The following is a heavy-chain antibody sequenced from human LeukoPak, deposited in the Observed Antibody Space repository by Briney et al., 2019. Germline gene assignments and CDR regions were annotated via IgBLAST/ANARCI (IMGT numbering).Heavy chain of an antibody. J-gene: IGHJ4*02. CDR2: ISGSDART. V-gene: IGHV3-23*01. CDR3: AKPLSGWYSFDY. Sequence: GGSLRLSCAASGFTFSSNAMSWVRQAPGKGLEWVSAISGSDARTYYADSVKGRFTISRDNSKNTLYLQMSSLRAEDTAVYYCAKPLSGWYSFDYWGQGALVTVSS. CDR1: GFTFSSNA. D-gene: IGHD6-19*01.